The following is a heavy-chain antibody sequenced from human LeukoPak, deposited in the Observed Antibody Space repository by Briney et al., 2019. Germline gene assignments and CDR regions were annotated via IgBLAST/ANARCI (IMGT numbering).Heavy chain of an antibody. D-gene: IGHD3-9*01. J-gene: IGHJ3*02. V-gene: IGHV4-39*01. CDR2: IYYSGST. CDR1: GGSISSSSYY. Sequence: SETLSLTCTVSGGSISSSSYYWGWIRQPPGKGLEWIGSIYYSGSTYYNPSLKSRVTISVDTSKNQFSLKLSPVTAADTAVYYCARFKDTYYDILTGYYPDAFDIWGQGTMVTVSS. CDR3: ARFKDTYYDILTGYYPDAFDI.